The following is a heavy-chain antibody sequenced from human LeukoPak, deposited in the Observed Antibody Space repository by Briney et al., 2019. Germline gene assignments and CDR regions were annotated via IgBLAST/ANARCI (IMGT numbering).Heavy chain of an antibody. CDR1: GFTFSDYD. Sequence: GGSLRLSCAASGFTFSDYDMHWVRQATGKGLEWVSAIGTAGDTYYTGSVKGRFTISRENAKNSLYLQMNSMRAGDTAVYYCAXVAXERVGGVYYFDYWGQGTLVTVSS. V-gene: IGHV3-13*01. J-gene: IGHJ4*02. CDR3: AXVAXERVGGVYYFDY. CDR2: IGTAGDT. D-gene: IGHD1-1*01.